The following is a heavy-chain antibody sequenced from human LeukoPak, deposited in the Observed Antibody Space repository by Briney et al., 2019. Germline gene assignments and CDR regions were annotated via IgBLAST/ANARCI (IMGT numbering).Heavy chain of an antibody. CDR1: GGTFSSYA. CDR3: ARQNTIYLHYDY. J-gene: IGHJ4*02. Sequence: SVKVSCKASGGTFSSYAISWVRQAPGHGLEWMGGIIPIFGTANYAQKFQGRVTITADESTSTAYMELSSLRSEDTAVYYCARQNTIYLHYDYWGQGTLVTVSS. D-gene: IGHD3-3*01. CDR2: IIPIFGTA. V-gene: IGHV1-69*13.